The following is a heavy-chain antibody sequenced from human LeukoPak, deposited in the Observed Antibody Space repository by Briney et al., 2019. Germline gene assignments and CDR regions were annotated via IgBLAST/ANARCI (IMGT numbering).Heavy chain of an antibody. J-gene: IGHJ4*02. Sequence: GGSLRLSCAASGFIFSSYAMSWVRQAPGKGLEWVSGISGSGGSTYYADSVEGRFTISRDNSKNTLYLQMNSLRAEDTAVYYCAKDLPVHSSGYYFDYWGQGTLVTVSS. V-gene: IGHV3-23*01. CDR2: ISGSGGST. D-gene: IGHD3-22*01. CDR1: GFIFSSYA. CDR3: AKDLPVHSSGYYFDY.